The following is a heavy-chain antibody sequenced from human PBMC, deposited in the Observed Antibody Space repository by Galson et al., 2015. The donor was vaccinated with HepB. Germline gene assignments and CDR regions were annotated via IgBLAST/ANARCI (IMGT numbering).Heavy chain of an antibody. CDR1: GGTFSSYA. CDR2: IIPILGIA. Sequence: SVKVSCKASGGTFSSYAISWVRQAPGQGLEWMGGIIPILGIANYAQKFQGRVTITADKSTSTAYMELSSLRSEDTAVYYCARDGILTGYLGTNWFDPWGQGTLVTVSS. D-gene: IGHD3-9*01. J-gene: IGHJ5*02. CDR3: ARDGILTGYLGTNWFDP. V-gene: IGHV1-69*10.